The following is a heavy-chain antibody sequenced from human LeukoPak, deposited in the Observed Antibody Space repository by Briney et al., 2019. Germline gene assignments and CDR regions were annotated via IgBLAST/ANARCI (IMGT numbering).Heavy chain of an antibody. CDR3: ARSAVVTDPEYFQH. J-gene: IGHJ1*01. D-gene: IGHD2-21*02. CDR1: VYTLTSYY. CDR2: INPSGGST. V-gene: IGHV1-46*01. Sequence: ASVKVSFKASVYTLTSYYMHWVRQAPAQGLEWMGIINPSGGSTSYAQKFQGRVTMTRDMSTSTVYMELSSLRSEDTAVYYCARSAVVTDPEYFQHWGQGTLVTVSS.